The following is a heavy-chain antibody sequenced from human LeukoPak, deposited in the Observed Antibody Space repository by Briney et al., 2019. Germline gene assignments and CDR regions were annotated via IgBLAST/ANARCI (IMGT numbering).Heavy chain of an antibody. J-gene: IGHJ6*03. Sequence: SETLSLTCAVYGGSFSGYYWSWIRQPPGKGLEWIGGINHSGSTNYNPSLKSRVTISVDTSKNQFSLKLSSVTAADTAVYYCARGIPYYSYYYMDVWDKGTTVTVSS. CDR3: ARGIPYYSYYYMDV. CDR1: GGSFSGYY. V-gene: IGHV4-34*01. CDR2: INHSGST.